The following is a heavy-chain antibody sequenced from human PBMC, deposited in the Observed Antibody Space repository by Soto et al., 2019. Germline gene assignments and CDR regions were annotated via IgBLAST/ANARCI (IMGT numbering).Heavy chain of an antibody. Sequence: EVQLLESGGGLVQPGGSLRLSCAASGFTFSNYAITWVRQAPGKGLDWVSAISGSGGTIYHPDSVKGRFTSARDNSKNALDRQMNSLGAEDTAVYYCVKDSGYGSGSAPDYDYWCQGGLVTVSS. CDR1: GFTFSNYA. V-gene: IGHV3-23*01. D-gene: IGHD3-10*01. CDR3: VKDSGYGSGSAPDYDY. J-gene: IGHJ4*02. CDR2: ISGSGGTI.